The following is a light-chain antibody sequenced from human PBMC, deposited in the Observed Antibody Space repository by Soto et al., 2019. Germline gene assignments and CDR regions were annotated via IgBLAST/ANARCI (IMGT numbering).Light chain of an antibody. CDR3: QQSYSTPRT. CDR1: QNINNF. V-gene: IGKV1-39*01. Sequence: DIQMTQSPPSLYASVGDRVTITCRASQNINNFLNWYQQKSGKAPKLLIYIASTLESGVPSRFSGSGSGTDFTLTISRRQPEDFATYYCQQSYSTPRTFGQGTKVDVK. J-gene: IGKJ1*01. CDR2: IAS.